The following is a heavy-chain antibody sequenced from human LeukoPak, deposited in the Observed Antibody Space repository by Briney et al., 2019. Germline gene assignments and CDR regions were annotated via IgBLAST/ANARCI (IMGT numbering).Heavy chain of an antibody. V-gene: IGHV3-74*01. CDR3: ARDFDWESGH. D-gene: IGHD3-9*01. J-gene: IGHJ4*02. Sequence: PGGSLRLSCAASGFTFSSFWIHWVRQAPGEGLVWVSRISGDEITANYADSVKGRFTVPRDNAKSTLYLQMNSLSAEDTAVYYCARDFDWESGHWGQGTLVTVSS. CDR2: ISGDEITA. CDR1: GFTFSSFW.